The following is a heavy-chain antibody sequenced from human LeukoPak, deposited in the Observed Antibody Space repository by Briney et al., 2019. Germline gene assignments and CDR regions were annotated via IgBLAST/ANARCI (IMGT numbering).Heavy chain of an antibody. CDR2: IYTSGST. V-gene: IGHV4-61*02. J-gene: IGHJ6*03. CDR1: GGSISSGSYY. D-gene: IGHD4-11*01. CDR3: ARDSNEYYYYYMDV. Sequence: PSETLSLTCTVSGGSISSGSYYWSWIRQPAGKGLEWIGRIYTSGSTNYNPSLKSRVTISVDTSKNQFSLKLSSVTAADTAVYYCARDSNEYYYYYMDVWGKGTTVTVSS.